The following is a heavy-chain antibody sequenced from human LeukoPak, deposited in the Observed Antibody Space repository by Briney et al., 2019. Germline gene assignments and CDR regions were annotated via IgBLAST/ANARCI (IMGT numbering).Heavy chain of an antibody. Sequence: PSETLSLTCTVPGGSISSGDYYWSWIRQPPGKGLEWIGYIYYSGSTYYNPSLKSRVTISVDTSKNQFSLKLSSVTAADTAVYYCARETTGGGDEGHAFDIWGQGTMVTVSS. CDR3: ARETTGGGDEGHAFDI. J-gene: IGHJ3*02. V-gene: IGHV4-30-4*01. CDR2: IYYSGST. D-gene: IGHD2-21*02. CDR1: GGSISSGDYY.